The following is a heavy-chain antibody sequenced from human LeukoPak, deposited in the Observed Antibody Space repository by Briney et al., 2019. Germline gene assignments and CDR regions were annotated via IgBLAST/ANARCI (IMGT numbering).Heavy chain of an antibody. V-gene: IGHV1-2*02. CDR1: GYTFTAYY. CDR2: INPNSGAT. J-gene: IGHJ6*03. D-gene: IGHD6-19*01. CDR3: ARDLFGGSSGSYYMDV. Sequence: ASVKVSCKASGYTFTAYYIHWVRQAPGQGLEWMGWINPNSGATNYAQKFQGRVTMTRDTSISTAYMEPSRLRSDDTAVYYCARDLFGGSSGSYYMDVWGKGTTVTVSS.